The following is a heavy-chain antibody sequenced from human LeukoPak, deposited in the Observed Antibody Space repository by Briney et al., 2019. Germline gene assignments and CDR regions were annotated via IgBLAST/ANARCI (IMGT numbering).Heavy chain of an antibody. V-gene: IGHV3-21*04. CDR1: GFTFSSYT. CDR2: ISTSSSYI. J-gene: IGHJ4*02. CDR3: ARGTVTAPDY. Sequence: PGGSLRLSCAASGFTFSSYTMNWVRQAPGKGLEWVSSISTSSSYINYADSVKGRFTISRDNSKNTLYLQMNRLRPEDTAVYYCARGTVTAPDYWGQGTLVTVSS. D-gene: IGHD2-21*02.